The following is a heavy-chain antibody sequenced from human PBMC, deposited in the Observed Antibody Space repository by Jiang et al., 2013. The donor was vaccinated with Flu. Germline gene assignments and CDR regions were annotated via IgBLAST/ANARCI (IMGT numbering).Heavy chain of an antibody. Sequence: SGAEVKKPGSSVKVSCKASGGTFSSYAISWVRQAPGQGLEWMGGIIPIFGTANYAQKFQGRVTITADKSTSTAYMELSSLRSEDTAVYYCARGGYYYDSSGYAEGFDPWGQGTLVTVSS. D-gene: IGHD3-22*01. CDR1: GGTFSSYA. CDR3: ARGGYYYDSSGYAEGFDP. J-gene: IGHJ5*02. V-gene: IGHV1-69*06. CDR2: IIPIFGTA.